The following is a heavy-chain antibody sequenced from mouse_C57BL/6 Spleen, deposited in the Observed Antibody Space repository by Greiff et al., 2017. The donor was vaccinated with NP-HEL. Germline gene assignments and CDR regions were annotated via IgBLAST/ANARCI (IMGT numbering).Heavy chain of an antibody. V-gene: IGHV5-16*01. CDR1: GFTFSDYY. Sequence: EVMLVESEGGLVQPGSSMKLSCTASGFTFSDYYMAWVSQVPEKGLEWVANINYDGSSTYYLDSLNSRFIISRYNAKNILYLQMSSLKSEDTATYYCARGWLLNCYFDVWGTGTTVTVSS. CDR3: ARGWLLNCYFDV. CDR2: INYDGSST. D-gene: IGHD2-3*01. J-gene: IGHJ1*03.